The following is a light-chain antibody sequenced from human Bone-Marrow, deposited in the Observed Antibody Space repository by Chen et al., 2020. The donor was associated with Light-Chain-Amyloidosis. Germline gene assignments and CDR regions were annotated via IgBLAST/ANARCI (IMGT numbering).Light chain of an antibody. CDR1: QNIGNY. J-gene: IGKJ4*01. CDR2: AAS. CDR3: QHCYSTPRT. V-gene: IGKV1-39*01. Sequence: DIQMTQSPSSLSASVGDKVTITCRASQNIGNYLNWDQQKPGKAPKFLISAASSLQSGVPSRFSGSGSGTDFTLTISSLEPEDFATYFCQHCYSTPRTFGGGTKVEIK.